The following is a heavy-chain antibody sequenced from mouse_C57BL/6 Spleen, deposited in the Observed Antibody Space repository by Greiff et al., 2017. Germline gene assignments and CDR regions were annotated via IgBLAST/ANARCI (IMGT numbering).Heavy chain of an antibody. J-gene: IGHJ4*01. CDR3: ARRRYYYGSSNYYAMDY. Sequence: VQLQQSGPGLVQPSQSLSITCPVSGFSLTSYGVHWVRQSPGKGLEWLGVIWSGGSTDYNAAFISRLSISKDNSKSQVFFKMNSLQADDTAIYYCARRRYYYGSSNYYAMDYWGQGTSVTVSS. CDR1: GFSLTSYG. D-gene: IGHD1-1*01. V-gene: IGHV2-2*01. CDR2: IWSGGST.